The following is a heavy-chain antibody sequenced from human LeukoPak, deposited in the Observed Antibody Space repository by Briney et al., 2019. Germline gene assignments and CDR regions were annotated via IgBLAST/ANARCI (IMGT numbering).Heavy chain of an antibody. Sequence: SETLSLTCTVSGGSISSSSYYWGWIRQPPGKGLEWIGSIYYSGSTYYNPSLKSRVTISVDTSKNQFSLKLSSVTAADTAVYYCAGAPYSSSLRGYYYYYMDVWAKGPRSPSP. J-gene: IGHJ6*03. CDR1: GGSISSSSYY. V-gene: IGHV4-39*07. CDR2: IYYSGST. CDR3: AGAPYSSSLRGYYYYYMDV. D-gene: IGHD6-6*01.